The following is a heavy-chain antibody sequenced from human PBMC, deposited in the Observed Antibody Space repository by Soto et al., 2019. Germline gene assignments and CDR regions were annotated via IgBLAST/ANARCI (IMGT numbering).Heavy chain of an antibody. Sequence: GGSLRLSCAASGFTFSSYWMSWVRQAPGKGLEWVANIKQDGSEKYYVDSVKGRFTISRDNAKNSLYLQMNSLRAEDTAVYYCATNIAARLIRETNQYYFDYWGQGTLVTVSS. V-gene: IGHV3-7*01. CDR2: IKQDGSEK. J-gene: IGHJ4*02. CDR1: GFTFSSYW. D-gene: IGHD6-6*01. CDR3: ATNIAARLIRETNQYYFDY.